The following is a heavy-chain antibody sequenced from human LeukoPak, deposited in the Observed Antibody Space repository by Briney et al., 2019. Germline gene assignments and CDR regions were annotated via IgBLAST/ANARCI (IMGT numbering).Heavy chain of an antibody. D-gene: IGHD5-18*01. V-gene: IGHV3-21*01. J-gene: IGHJ4*02. CDR1: GFTFSSYS. CDR2: ISSSSSYI. CDR3: ARDKFFPGGYSYGFDY. Sequence: GGSLRLSCAASGFTFSSYSMNGVRQAPGEGREWVSSISSSSSYIYYADSVKGRFTISRDNAKNSLYLQMNSLRAEDTAVYYCARDKFFPGGYSYGFDYWGQGTLVTVSS.